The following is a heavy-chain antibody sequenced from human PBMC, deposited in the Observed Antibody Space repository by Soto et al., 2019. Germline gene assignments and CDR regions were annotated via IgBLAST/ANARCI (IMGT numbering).Heavy chain of an antibody. V-gene: IGHV3-30*18. D-gene: IGHD2-21*02. Sequence: PGGSLRLSCAAFGFTFSSYGMHWVRQAPGKRLERVSVISYGGSNIYYADTVKGRFTISRDNSKNALYLQMNSLRAEDTAVYDCAKGDPPLDYWGQGTLVTV. CDR1: GFTFSSYG. CDR3: AKGDPPLDY. CDR2: ISYGGSNI. J-gene: IGHJ4*02.